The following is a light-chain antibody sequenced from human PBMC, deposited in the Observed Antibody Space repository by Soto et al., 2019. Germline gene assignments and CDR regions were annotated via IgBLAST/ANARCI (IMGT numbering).Light chain of an antibody. CDR1: SSDVGGYNY. Sequence: QSVLTQPPSASGSPGQSVTISCTGTSSDVGGYNYVSWYQQHPGKAPKLMIYEVSKRPSGVPDRFSGSKSGNTASLTVSGLQAEDEADYYCCSYAGSNVVFGGGTKVTVL. V-gene: IGLV2-8*01. CDR3: CSYAGSNVV. CDR2: EVS. J-gene: IGLJ2*01.